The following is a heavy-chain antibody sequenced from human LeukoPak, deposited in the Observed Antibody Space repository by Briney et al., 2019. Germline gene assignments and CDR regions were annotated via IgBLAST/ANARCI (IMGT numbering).Heavy chain of an antibody. Sequence: GGSLRLSCAASGFTVSSNYMSWVRQAPGKGLEWVSGISWNSGSIGYADSVKGRFTISRDNAKNSLYLQMNSLRAEDTALYYCAKDTLCNWNVHNYFDYWGQGTLVTVSS. CDR3: AKDTLCNWNVHNYFDY. CDR1: GFTVSSNY. V-gene: IGHV3-9*01. J-gene: IGHJ4*02. CDR2: ISWNSGSI. D-gene: IGHD1-1*01.